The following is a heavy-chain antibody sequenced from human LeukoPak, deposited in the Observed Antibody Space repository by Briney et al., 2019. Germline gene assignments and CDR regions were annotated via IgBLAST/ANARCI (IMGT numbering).Heavy chain of an antibody. Sequence: PGGSLRLSCAASGFPFSSFGLNWVRQAPGKGLEWVSHISNSGATVYYADSVRGRFTFSRDNAKNPLYLQMNSLRDEDTAVYYCARDLRGSGWYFDVWGRGTLVTVSS. CDR2: ISNSGATV. CDR1: GFPFSSFG. CDR3: ARDLRGSGWYFDV. J-gene: IGHJ2*01. D-gene: IGHD3-10*01. V-gene: IGHV3-48*03.